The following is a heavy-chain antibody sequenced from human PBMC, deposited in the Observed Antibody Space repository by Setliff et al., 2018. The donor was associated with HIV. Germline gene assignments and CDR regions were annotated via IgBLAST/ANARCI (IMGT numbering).Heavy chain of an antibody. CDR1: GFSISTSGVG. CDR3: GHHLSGGALDY. J-gene: IGHJ4*02. CDR2: VYWDDDK. V-gene: IGHV2-5*02. D-gene: IGHD1-26*01. Sequence: SGPTLVNPTQTLTLTCTLSGFSISTSGVGVGWIRQPPGKALEWLALVYWDDDKRHNPSLKSRLTITKDTSRNRVVLTMTNMDPVDTATYYCGHHLSGGALDYWGQGTPVTSPQ.